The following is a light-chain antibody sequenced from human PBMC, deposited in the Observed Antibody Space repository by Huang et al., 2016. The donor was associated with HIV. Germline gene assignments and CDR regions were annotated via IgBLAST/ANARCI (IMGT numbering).Light chain of an antibody. CDR1: QNINNF. J-gene: IGKJ4*01. CDR3: QQSYSTILT. V-gene: IGKV1-39*01. CDR2: AAS. Sequence: DIQMTQSPSSLSASVGDRVTITCRASQNINNFLNWYQQKPWKAPNLLIYAASSLQSGVPSRFSGSGSGTDFTLTISSLQPEDFATYYCQQSYSTILTFGGGTKVEIK.